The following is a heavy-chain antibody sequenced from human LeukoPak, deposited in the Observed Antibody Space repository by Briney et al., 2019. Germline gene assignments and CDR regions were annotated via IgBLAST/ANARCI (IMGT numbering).Heavy chain of an antibody. Sequence: ASVKDSCKASGYTFTSYGISWVRQAPGQGLEWMGWISAYNGNTNYAQKLQGRVTMTTDTSTSTAYMELRSLRSDDTAVYYCARDLGLAYCGGDCYSEDAFDIWGQGTMVTASS. CDR3: ARDLGLAYCGGDCYSEDAFDI. D-gene: IGHD2-21*01. CDR1: GYTFTSYG. CDR2: ISAYNGNT. J-gene: IGHJ3*02. V-gene: IGHV1-18*04.